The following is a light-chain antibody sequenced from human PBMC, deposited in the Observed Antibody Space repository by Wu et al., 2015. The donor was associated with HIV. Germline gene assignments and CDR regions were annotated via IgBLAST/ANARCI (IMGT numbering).Light chain of an antibody. CDR1: QSVNRN. CDR3: QQYNRWPPLT. V-gene: IGKV3D-15*01. J-gene: IGKJ4*01. Sequence: EIVMTQSPATLSVSPGETATLSCRASQSVNRNLAWYQQKPGQAPRLLIYDVDIRATGTPTRFTGSGYGTDFTLTISSLRSDDLAIYYCQQYNRWPPLTFGGGTRDGD. CDR2: DVD.